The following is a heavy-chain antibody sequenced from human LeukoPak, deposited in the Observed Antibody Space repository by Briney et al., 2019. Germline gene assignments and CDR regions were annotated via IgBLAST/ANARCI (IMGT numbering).Heavy chain of an antibody. CDR1: GGSISSGDSY. J-gene: IGHJ4*02. D-gene: IGHD5-18*01. Sequence: SETLSLTCTVSGGSISSGDSYWSWIRQPPGKGLEWIGYIYYSGSAYYNPSLKSRVTMSVDTSKNQLSLKLSSLTAADTAVYYCARVVRYSYAGSDYWGQGTPVTVSS. CDR3: ARVVRYSYAGSDY. CDR2: IYYSGSA. V-gene: IGHV4-30-4*01.